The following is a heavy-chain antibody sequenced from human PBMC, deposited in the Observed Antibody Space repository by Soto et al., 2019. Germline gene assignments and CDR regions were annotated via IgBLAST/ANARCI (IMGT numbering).Heavy chain of an antibody. CDR1: GFTFTNYA. CDR2: VIGTGIDT. CDR3: AKATRGQCIGAQCYALDF. D-gene: IGHD2-15*01. Sequence: EVQLLESGGGLVQPGGSLRLSCAASGFTFTNYAMNWVRHSPGKGLEWVASVIGTGIDTYHAASVKGRFTISRDNSRNTMYLEMNRLRAEDTAMYHCAKATRGQCIGAQCYALDFWGQGILVTVS. J-gene: IGHJ4*02. V-gene: IGHV3-23*01.